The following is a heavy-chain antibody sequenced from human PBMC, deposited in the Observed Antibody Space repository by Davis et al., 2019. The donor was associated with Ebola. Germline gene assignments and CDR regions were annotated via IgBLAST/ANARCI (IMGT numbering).Heavy chain of an antibody. CDR1: GFTLTNYG. Sequence: PGGSLRLSCAASGFTLTNYGLHWVRQVPGTGLEWLAVISYEGSKRYYLDSLKGRFTISRDNSKNTVYLEMNSLEPEDTAVYYCAKAGQIFWFGESTQLDYWGQGALVTVSS. V-gene: IGHV3-30*18. CDR3: AKAGQIFWFGESTQLDY. CDR2: ISYEGSKR. D-gene: IGHD3-10*01. J-gene: IGHJ4*02.